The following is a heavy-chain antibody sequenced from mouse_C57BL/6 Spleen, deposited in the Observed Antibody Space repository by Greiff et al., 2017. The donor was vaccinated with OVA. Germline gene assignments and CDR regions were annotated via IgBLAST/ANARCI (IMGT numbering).Heavy chain of an antibody. V-gene: IGHV1-69*01. CDR1: GYTFTSYW. CDR2: IDPSDSYT. D-gene: IGHD4-1*01. J-gene: IGHJ4*01. Sequence: QVQLQQPGAELVMPGASVKLSCKASGYTFTSYWMHWVKQRPGQGLEWIGEIDPSDSYTNYNQKFKGKATLTVDKSSSTAYMQLSSLTSEDSAVYYCARCWTGTGAMDYWGQGTSVTVSA. CDR3: ARCWTGTGAMDY.